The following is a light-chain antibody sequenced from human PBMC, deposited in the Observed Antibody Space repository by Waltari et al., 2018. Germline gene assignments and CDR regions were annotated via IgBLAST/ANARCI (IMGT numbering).Light chain of an antibody. CDR1: ALTQQY. Sequence: SELKQPPSVSVSPGQTPRLTCSGDALTQQYVFWSQKRPGLAPVLIISKESERPSGIPERFSGSSSGTTVTLIISGVQAEDEGDYYCQSADSSATYVVFGGGTQLTV. CDR3: QSADSSATYVV. CDR2: KES. V-gene: IGLV3-25*03. J-gene: IGLJ2*01.